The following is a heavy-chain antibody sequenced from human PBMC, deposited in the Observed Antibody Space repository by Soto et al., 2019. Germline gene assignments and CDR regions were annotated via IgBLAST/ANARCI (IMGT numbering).Heavy chain of an antibody. Sequence: GGSLRLSCVASGFNLSHPWMTWVRQAAGKGLEWVGRIKSKTDGGTADYAAPVKGRATISRDDTKNTVYLQMNSLKTEDTAVYYCTTGIYYDILTGYHNVAYWGQGALVTVSS. J-gene: IGHJ4*02. CDR3: TTGIYYDILTGYHNVAY. V-gene: IGHV3-15*01. CDR1: GFNLSHPW. D-gene: IGHD3-9*01. CDR2: IKSKTDGGTA.